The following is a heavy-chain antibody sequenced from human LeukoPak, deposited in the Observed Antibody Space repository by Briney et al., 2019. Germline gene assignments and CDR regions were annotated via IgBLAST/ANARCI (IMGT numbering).Heavy chain of an antibody. J-gene: IGHJ4*02. V-gene: IGHV3-53*01. D-gene: IGHD3-16*02. Sequence: PGGSLRLSCAASGFTFSSYAMSWVRQAPGKGLEWVSVIYSGGSTYYADSVKGRFTISRDNSKNTLYLQMNSLRAEDTAVYYCARAVDYVWGSYRPYYFDYWAREPWSPSPQ. CDR1: GFTFSSYA. CDR3: ARAVDYVWGSYRPYYFDY. CDR2: IYSGGST.